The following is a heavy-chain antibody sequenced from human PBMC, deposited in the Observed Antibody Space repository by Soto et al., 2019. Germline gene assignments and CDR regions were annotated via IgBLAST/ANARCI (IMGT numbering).Heavy chain of an antibody. D-gene: IGHD1-26*01. CDR2: IHSDGSST. V-gene: IGHV3-74*01. CDR1: GFTFSYYW. J-gene: IGHJ3*01. CDR3: ARGDRGAFDL. Sequence: EVQLVESGGGLVRPGGSLRLSCAASGFTFSYYWMHWVRQAPGKGLVWVSRIHSDGSSTTYADFVKGRFIIDRDNARNTVDMQMMSVGVEDTDVYYFARGDRGAFDLWGQGTVVTVSS.